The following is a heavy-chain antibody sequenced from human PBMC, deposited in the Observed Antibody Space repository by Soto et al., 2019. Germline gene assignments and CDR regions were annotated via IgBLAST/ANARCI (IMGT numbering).Heavy chain of an antibody. CDR2: INDRGSI. CDR1: GGSFSGYY. D-gene: IGHD3-9*01. Sequence: QVQLQQWGAGPLRPLETLSLTCGVSGGSFSGYYWAWIRQSPGKGLEWIGEINDRGSINYNPSLKIRVSISVDTSKNHYSLNLRSVTAADTAVYYGARESHDILTGPPWVWYFDIWGRGTLVTVSS. J-gene: IGHJ2*01. V-gene: IGHV4-34*01. CDR3: ARESHDILTGPPWVWYFDI.